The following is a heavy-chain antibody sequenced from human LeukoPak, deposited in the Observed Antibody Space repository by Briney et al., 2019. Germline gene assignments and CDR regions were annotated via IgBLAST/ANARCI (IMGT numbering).Heavy chain of an antibody. D-gene: IGHD3-9*01. V-gene: IGHV3-23*01. CDR1: GFTFSSYG. CDR2: ISGSGGST. Sequence: GGSLRLSCAASGFTFSSYGMSWVRQAPGKGLEWVSAISGSGGSTYYADSVKGRFTISRDNSKNTLYLQMNSLRAEDTAVYYCAKDLPSVRYFDWLLTVGAHDYWGQGTLVTVSS. J-gene: IGHJ4*02. CDR3: AKDLPSVRYFDWLLTVGAHDY.